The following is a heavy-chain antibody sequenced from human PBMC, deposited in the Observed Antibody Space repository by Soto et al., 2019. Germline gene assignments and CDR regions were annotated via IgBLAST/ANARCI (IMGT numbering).Heavy chain of an antibody. CDR2: IYYSGST. CDR1: GGSISSGGYY. D-gene: IGHD3-10*01. J-gene: IGHJ5*02. Sequence: LSLTFTVSGGSISSGGYYWSWIRQHPGKGLEWIGYIYYSGSTYYNPSLKSRVTISVDTSKNQFSLKLSSVTAADTAVYYCARGTMVRGSNWFDPWGQGTLVTVSS. V-gene: IGHV4-31*03. CDR3: ARGTMVRGSNWFDP.